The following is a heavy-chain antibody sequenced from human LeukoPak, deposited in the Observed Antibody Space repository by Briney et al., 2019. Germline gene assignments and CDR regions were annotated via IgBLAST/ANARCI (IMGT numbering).Heavy chain of an antibody. CDR1: GGSISSYY. Sequence: SETLSLTCTVSGGSISSYYWSWIRQPPGKGLEWIGYIYYSGSTNYNPSLKSRVTISVDTSKNQFSLKLSSVTAADTAVYYCARGSYYYYYYMDVWGKGTTVTVSS. V-gene: IGHV4-59*01. CDR2: IYYSGST. D-gene: IGHD1-26*01. J-gene: IGHJ6*03. CDR3: ARGSYYYYYYMDV.